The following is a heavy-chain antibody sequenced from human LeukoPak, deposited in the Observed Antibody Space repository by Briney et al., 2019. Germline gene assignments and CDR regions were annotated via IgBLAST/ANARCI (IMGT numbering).Heavy chain of an antibody. D-gene: IGHD1-26*01. CDR2: IKQDGTEK. CDR1: GFTFSSYW. Sequence: GGSLRLSCAASGFTFSSYWMSWVRQAPGKGLEWLANIKQDGTEKNYLNSVKGRFTISRDNAKNLLYLQMNSLRAEDTAVYYCARDYSGWGQGTLVTVSS. J-gene: IGHJ4*02. CDR3: ARDYSG. V-gene: IGHV3-7*01.